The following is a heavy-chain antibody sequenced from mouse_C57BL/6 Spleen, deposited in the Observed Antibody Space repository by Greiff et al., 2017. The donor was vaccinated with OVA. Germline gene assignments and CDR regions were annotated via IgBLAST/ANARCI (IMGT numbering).Heavy chain of an antibody. CDR3: ARPNDYDDVWFAY. J-gene: IGHJ3*01. CDR1: GFTFSSYG. Sequence: EVMLVESGGDLVKPGGSLKLSCAASGFTFSSYGMSWVRQTPDKRLEWVATISSGGSYTYYPDSVKGRFTISRDNAKNTLYLQMSSLKSEDTAMYYCARPNDYDDVWFAYWGQGTLVTVSA. V-gene: IGHV5-6*01. CDR2: ISSGGSYT. D-gene: IGHD2-4*01.